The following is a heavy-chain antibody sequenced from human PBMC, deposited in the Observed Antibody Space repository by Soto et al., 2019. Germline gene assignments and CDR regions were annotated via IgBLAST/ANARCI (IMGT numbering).Heavy chain of an antibody. CDR3: ARDPGHDGNEYYTFDS. CDR2: VSCAGTST. D-gene: IGHD3-3*01. J-gene: IGHJ4*02. Sequence: QVQLVESGGGVVQPGRSLRLSCAASGFSLSSYAMHWVRQAPGKGLEWVAVVSCAGTSTYYADSVRGRFTISRDNSKDTVYLQLNSLRTEDTAVSHCARDPGHDGNEYYTFDSWSQGTLVTVSS. V-gene: IGHV3-30-3*01. CDR1: GFSLSSYA.